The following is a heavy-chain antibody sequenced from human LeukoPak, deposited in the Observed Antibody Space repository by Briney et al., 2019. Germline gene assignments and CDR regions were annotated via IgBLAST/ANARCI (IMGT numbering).Heavy chain of an antibody. V-gene: IGHV4-39*01. CDR3: ARRGPDSGGYYFDY. Sequence: SETLSLTCTVSGGSLSSSSYYWGWIRQPPGKGLEWIGSIYYSGSTYYNPSLKGRVTISVDTSKNQFSLKLSSVTAADTAAYYCARRGPDSGGYYFDYWGQGTLVTVSS. J-gene: IGHJ4*02. CDR2: IYYSGST. CDR1: GGSLSSSSYY. D-gene: IGHD3-22*01.